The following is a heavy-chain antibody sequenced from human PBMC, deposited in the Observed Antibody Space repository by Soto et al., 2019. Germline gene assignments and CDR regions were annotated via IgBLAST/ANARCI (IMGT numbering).Heavy chain of an antibody. CDR3: ARSVEGHFDY. D-gene: IGHD6-19*01. V-gene: IGHV3-48*02. CDR1: GFRFSIYS. J-gene: IGHJ4*02. Sequence: EVQLVESGGGLVPPGGSLRLSCAASGFRFSIYSMNWVRQAPGKGLEWSAYITGDTNRIKYADSVKGRFTISRDNDKNSVYLQMNSLRDEDKAVYYCARSVEGHFDYWGQGTVVTVSS. CDR2: ITGDTNRI.